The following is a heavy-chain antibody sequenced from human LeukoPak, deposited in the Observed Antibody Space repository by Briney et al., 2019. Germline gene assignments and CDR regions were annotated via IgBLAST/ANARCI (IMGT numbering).Heavy chain of an antibody. Sequence: GASVKVSCKATSYISWVRQAPGQGLEWMGWIGSYPGDTYYAQKFQGRVTVTTDTSSSTAYMELRSLRSDDTAVYYCARDFWNFDDSRGYYRDFDSWGQGTLVTVSS. D-gene: IGHD3-22*01. CDR3: ARDFWNFDDSRGYYRDFDS. J-gene: IGHJ5*01. CDR2: IGSYPGDT. V-gene: IGHV1-18*01. CDR1: TSY.